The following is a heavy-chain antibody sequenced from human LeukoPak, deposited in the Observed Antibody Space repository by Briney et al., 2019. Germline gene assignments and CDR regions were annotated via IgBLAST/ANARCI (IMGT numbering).Heavy chain of an antibody. CDR3: AHREGYCSGGNCYPHFDY. D-gene: IGHD2-15*01. CDR1: GFSLSTSGVG. V-gene: IGHV2-5*02. Sequence: SGPTLVNPTQTLTLTCTFSGFSLSTSGVGVGWIRQPPGKALEWLALIYWDDDKRYSPSLKSRLTITRDTSKNHVFLTMTNVGPVDTATYYCAHREGYCSGGNCYPHFDYWGQGTLATVSS. J-gene: IGHJ4*02. CDR2: IYWDDDK.